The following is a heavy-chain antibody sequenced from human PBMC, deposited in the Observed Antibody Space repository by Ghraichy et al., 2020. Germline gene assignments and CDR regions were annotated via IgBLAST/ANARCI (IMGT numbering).Heavy chain of an antibody. J-gene: IGHJ4*02. CDR1: GFTFSSYG. V-gene: IGHV3-33*01. D-gene: IGHD4-17*01. CDR2: IWYDGSNK. CDR3: ARDSPQRYYFDY. Sequence: GGSLRLSCAASGFTFSSYGMHWVRQAPGKGLEWVAVIWYDGSNKYYADSVKGRFTISRDNSKNTLYLQMNSLRAEDTAVYYCARDSPQRYYFDYWGQGTLVTVSS.